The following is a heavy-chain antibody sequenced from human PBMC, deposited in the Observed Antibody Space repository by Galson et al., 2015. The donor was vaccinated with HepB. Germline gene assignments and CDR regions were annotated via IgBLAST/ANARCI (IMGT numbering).Heavy chain of an antibody. CDR3: ARQKGIMMPFDY. V-gene: IGHV4-59*08. CDR1: GGSISSFY. J-gene: IGHJ4*02. Sequence: ETLSLTCTVSGGSISSFYWSWIRQPPGKRLEWIGFVYHSGTTNYNPSLKSRVTISVDTSRNQFSLKLRSVTAADTAVYYCARQKGIMMPFDYWGQGSLVSVSS. D-gene: IGHD3-16*01. CDR2: VYHSGTT.